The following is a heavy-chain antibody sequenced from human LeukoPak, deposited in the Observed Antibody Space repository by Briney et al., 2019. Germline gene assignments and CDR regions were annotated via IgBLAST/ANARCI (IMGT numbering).Heavy chain of an antibody. V-gene: IGHV3-23*01. CDR2: ISSGDSST. J-gene: IGHJ4*02. Sequence: GGSLRLSCEASGFTFTTYAMSWVRQAPGKGLKWVSGISSGDSSTYYTDSVKGRFTISRDNSKNTLYLQINSLRAEDTAVYYCAKCMSGSGVCLNFDSWGQGILVTVSS. CDR1: GFTFTTYA. D-gene: IGHD2-21*02. CDR3: AKCMSGSGVCLNFDS.